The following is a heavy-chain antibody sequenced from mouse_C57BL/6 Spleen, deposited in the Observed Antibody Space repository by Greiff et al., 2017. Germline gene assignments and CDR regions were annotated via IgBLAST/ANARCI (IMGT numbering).Heavy chain of an antibody. CDR2: IYPGDGDT. J-gene: IGHJ2*01. CDR1: GYAFSSSW. V-gene: IGHV1-82*01. D-gene: IGHD4-1*01. CDR3: ALTGTFYYFDY. Sequence: VKLQESGPELVKPGASVKISCKASGYAFSSSWMNWVKQRPGKGLEWIGRIYPGDGDTNYNGKFKGKATLTADKSSSTAYMQLSSLTSEDSAVYFCALTGTFYYFDYWGQGTTLTVSS.